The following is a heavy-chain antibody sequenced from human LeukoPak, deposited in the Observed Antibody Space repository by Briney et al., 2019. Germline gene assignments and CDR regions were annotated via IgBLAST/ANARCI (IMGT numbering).Heavy chain of an antibody. Sequence: ASVKVSCKASGYTFTGYYMHWVRQAPGQGLEWMGWINPNSGGTNYAQKFQGRVTMTRDTSISTAYMELSRLRSDDTAVYYCARYAGYSSSWYWSDYWGQGTLVTVSS. D-gene: IGHD6-13*01. CDR3: ARYAGYSSSWYWSDY. CDR2: INPNSGGT. CDR1: GYTFTGYY. V-gene: IGHV1-2*02. J-gene: IGHJ4*02.